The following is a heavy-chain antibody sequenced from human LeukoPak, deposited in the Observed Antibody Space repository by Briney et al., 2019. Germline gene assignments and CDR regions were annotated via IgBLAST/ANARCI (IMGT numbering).Heavy chain of an antibody. V-gene: IGHV3-21*01. D-gene: IGHD3-16*01. Sequence: GGSLRLSCAASGFTFSSYSMNWVRQAPGKWLEWVSSISSSSSYIYYADSVKGRFTISRDNSKNTLYLQMNSLRAEDTAVYYCAKDGRSTERGGGAFDIWGQGTMVTVSS. CDR3: AKDGRSTERGGGAFDI. CDR1: GFTFSSYS. CDR2: ISSSSSYI. J-gene: IGHJ3*02.